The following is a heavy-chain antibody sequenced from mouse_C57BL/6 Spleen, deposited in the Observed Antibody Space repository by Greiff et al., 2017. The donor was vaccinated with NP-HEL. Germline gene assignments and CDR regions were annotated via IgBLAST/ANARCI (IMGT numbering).Heavy chain of an antibody. CDR2: ISGGGGNT. D-gene: IGHD1-1*01. CDR3: ARHIYYGSSYVAY. Sequence: EVQGVESGGGLVKPGGSLKLSCAASGFTFSSYTMSWVRQTPEKRLEGVATISGGGGNTYYPDSVKGRFTISRDNAKNTLYLQMSSLRSEDTALYYCARHIYYGSSYVAYWGQGTLVTVSA. CDR1: GFTFSSYT. J-gene: IGHJ3*01. V-gene: IGHV5-9*01.